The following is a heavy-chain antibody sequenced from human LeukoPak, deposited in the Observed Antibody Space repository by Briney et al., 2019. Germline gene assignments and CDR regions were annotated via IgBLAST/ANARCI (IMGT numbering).Heavy chain of an antibody. CDR2: IYTSGST. D-gene: IGHD2-21*02. CDR3: ASGLAYCGGDCYSGNYYYYYYMDV. V-gene: IGHV4-61*02. CDR1: GGSISSGSYY. J-gene: IGHJ6*03. Sequence: SQTLSLTCTVSGGSISSGSYYWSWIRQPAGKGLEWIGRIYTSGSTNYNPSLKSRVTISVDTSKNQFSLKLSSVTAVDTAVYYCASGLAYCGGDCYSGNYYYYYYMDVWGKGTTVTISS.